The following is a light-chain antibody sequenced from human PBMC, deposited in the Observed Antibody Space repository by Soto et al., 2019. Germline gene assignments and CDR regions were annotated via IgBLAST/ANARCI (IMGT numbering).Light chain of an antibody. CDR3: QQANSFPLIT. J-gene: IGKJ5*01. V-gene: IGKV1-39*01. CDR2: AAS. Sequence: DIQMTQSPSSLSASVGDRVTITCRASQSISSYLNWYQQKPGKAPKVLIYAASSLQSGVPSRFSGSGSGTDFTLTISSLQPEDFATYYCQQANSFPLITFGQGTRLEIK. CDR1: QSISSY.